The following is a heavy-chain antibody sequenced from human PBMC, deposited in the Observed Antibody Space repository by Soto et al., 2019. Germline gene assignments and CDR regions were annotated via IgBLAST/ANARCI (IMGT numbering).Heavy chain of an antibody. J-gene: IGHJ4*02. CDR3: SRDRACKGDSDD. CDR1: GFTFSSYS. V-gene: IGHV3-21*01. CDR2: ISSSSSYI. Sequence: EVQLVESGGGLVKPGGSLRLSCAASGFTFSSYSMNWVRQAPGKGLEWVSSISSSSSYIYYADSVKGRFTISRDNAKNSLYQQMNSLRAEDTAVYYCSRDRACKGDSDDWGQGTRVTVS. D-gene: IGHD3-22*01.